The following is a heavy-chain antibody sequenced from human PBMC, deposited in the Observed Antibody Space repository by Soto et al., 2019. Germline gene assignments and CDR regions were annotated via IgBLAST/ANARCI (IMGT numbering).Heavy chain of an antibody. CDR2: INQDGSEK. D-gene: IGHD4-4*01. Sequence: EVQLVESGGGLVQPGGSLRLSCAASGFTFNRYWMKWVRQAPGRGLEWMGNINQDGSEKHYVDSVKGRFTISRDNAKNSGYPEMNSLKAEDTAMYYWARGGYDYSNPFDYWGQGTLGTGSS. J-gene: IGHJ4*02. CDR3: ARGGYDYSNPFDY. CDR1: GFTFNRYW. V-gene: IGHV3-7*04.